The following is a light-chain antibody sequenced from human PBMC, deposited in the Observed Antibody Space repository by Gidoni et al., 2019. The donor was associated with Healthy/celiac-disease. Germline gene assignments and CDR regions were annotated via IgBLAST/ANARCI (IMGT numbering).Light chain of an antibody. CDR2: DAS. CDR3: QQYDNLPLFT. Sequence: DSQMTQYPSSLSASVGDRVTITCQASQDISNYLNWYQQKPGKAPKLLIYDASNLETGVPSRFSGSGSGTDFTFTISSLQPEDIATYYCQQYDNLPLFTFGPGTKVDIK. CDR1: QDISNY. J-gene: IGKJ3*01. V-gene: IGKV1-33*01.